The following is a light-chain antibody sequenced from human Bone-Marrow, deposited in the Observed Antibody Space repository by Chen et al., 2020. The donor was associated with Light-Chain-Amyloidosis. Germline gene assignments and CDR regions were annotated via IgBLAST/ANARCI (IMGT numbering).Light chain of an antibody. J-gene: IGLJ2*01. Sequence: SYELTQPPSVSVSPGQTARITCSGDDLPTKYAYWYQQKPGQAPVLVIHRDTERPSGISDRFSGSSSGTTPTLTISVVQAEDGADYHCQSADSSGTYEVIFGGGTKLTVL. CDR3: QSADSSGTYEVI. V-gene: IGLV3-25*03. CDR2: RDT. CDR1: DLPTKY.